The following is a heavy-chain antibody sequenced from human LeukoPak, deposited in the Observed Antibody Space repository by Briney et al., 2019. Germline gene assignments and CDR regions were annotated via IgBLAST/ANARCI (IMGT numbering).Heavy chain of an antibody. D-gene: IGHD6-19*01. CDR3: ARAVGPTIVVAGLHYYYYMDV. CDR1: GGSFSGYY. J-gene: IGHJ6*03. CDR2: INHSGST. Sequence: PSETLSLTCAVYGGSFSGYYWSWIRQPPGKGLEWIGEINHSGSTNYNPSLKSRVTISVDTSKNQFSLKLSSVTAADTAVYYCARAVGPTIVVAGLHYYYYMDVWGKGTTVTISS. V-gene: IGHV4-34*01.